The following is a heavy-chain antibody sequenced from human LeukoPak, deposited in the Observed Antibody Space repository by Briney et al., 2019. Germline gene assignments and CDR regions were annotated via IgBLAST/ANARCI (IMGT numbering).Heavy chain of an antibody. CDR3: ATSPPYGDFHYYYNMDV. D-gene: IGHD4-17*01. CDR2: ISYSGST. J-gene: IGHJ6*02. V-gene: IGHV4-39*01. Sequence: SETLSLTCTVSGGSISSSTYYWDWIRQPPGKGLEWIGSISYSGSTYYNPSLKSRVTISVDTSKNQSSLKLRSVTAADTAVYYCATSPPYGDFHYYYNMDVWGQGTTVTVSS. CDR1: GGSISSSTYY.